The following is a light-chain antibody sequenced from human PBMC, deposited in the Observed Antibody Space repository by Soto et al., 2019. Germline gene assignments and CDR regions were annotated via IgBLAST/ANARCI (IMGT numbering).Light chain of an antibody. CDR1: QSVRSSY. CDR2: GAS. J-gene: IGKJ1*01. CDR3: QQYATSPT. Sequence: EIVLTQSPGTLSLSPGERATLSCRASQSVRSSYLAWYQHKPGQAPRLLIHGASSRATGVPDRFSGSGSGTDFTLIISRLEPEDFAVYYCQQYATSPTFVQGTKVQIK. V-gene: IGKV3-20*01.